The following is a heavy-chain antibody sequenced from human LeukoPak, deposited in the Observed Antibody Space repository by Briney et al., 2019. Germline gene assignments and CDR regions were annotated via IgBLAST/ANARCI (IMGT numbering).Heavy chain of an antibody. Sequence: PSETLSLTCTVSGGSISSGSYYWSWIRQPAGKGLEWIGRIYTSGSTNYNPSLKSRVTISVDTSKNQFSLKLSSVTAADTAVYYCARLYRRFGESDDYWGQGTLVTVSS. J-gene: IGHJ4*02. D-gene: IGHD3-10*01. CDR3: ARLYRRFGESDDY. V-gene: IGHV4-61*02. CDR1: GGSISSGSYY. CDR2: IYTSGST.